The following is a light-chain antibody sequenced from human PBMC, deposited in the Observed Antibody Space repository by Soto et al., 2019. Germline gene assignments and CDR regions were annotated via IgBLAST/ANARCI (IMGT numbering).Light chain of an antibody. Sequence: EIVMTQSPATLSVSPGERATLSCRASQSVSTNLGWYQQRPGQAPRLLIYGASTRATGSPARFSGSGSGTELTLTISSLQSEDFALYYCQQYDCWYTFGQGTKLEIK. CDR3: QQYDCWYT. CDR2: GAS. V-gene: IGKV3-15*01. J-gene: IGKJ2*01. CDR1: QSVSTN.